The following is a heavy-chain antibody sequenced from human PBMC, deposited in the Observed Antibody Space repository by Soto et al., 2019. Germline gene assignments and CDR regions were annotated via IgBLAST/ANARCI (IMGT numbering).Heavy chain of an antibody. V-gene: IGHV3-33*01. J-gene: IGHJ4*02. CDR1: GFTFRSFG. D-gene: IGHD1-7*01. Sequence: GGSLRPSFRRSGFTFRSFGMHWVRQAPGKGLEWVANIWYDGSNEDYADSVEGRFTISRDNSKRTLDLQMNSLRSEDTAVYYCVRDRAELWGQGT. CDR2: IWYDGSNE. CDR3: VRDRAEL.